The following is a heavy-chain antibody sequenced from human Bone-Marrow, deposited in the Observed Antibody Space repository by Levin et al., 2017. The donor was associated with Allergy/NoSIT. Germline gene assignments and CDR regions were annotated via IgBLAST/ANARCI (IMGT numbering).Heavy chain of an antibody. J-gene: IGHJ6*03. Sequence: SETLSLTCTVSGGSLGSYYWNWVRQPPGRGLEWVGFISDGGFLIYNPSLASRVTISLDKSRNQVSLTMTYVTAEDTAVYYCARDYLPPHLATSYFYYMDVWGKGATVTVSS. CDR1: GGSLGSYY. V-gene: IGHV4-59*01. CDR2: ISDGGFL. D-gene: IGHD1-14*01. CDR3: ARDYLPPHLATSYFYYMDV.